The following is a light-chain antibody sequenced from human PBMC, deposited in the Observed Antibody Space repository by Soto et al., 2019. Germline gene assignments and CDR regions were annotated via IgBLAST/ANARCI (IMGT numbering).Light chain of an antibody. Sequence: EIVLTQSPGTLSLSPGERATLSCRASQSVSSSYLAWYQQKPGQAPRLLIYGASSRATGIPDRFSGSGSGTDFTLTISRLEPEEFAVYYCQQYGSSPLTFVGRTKGDTK. CDR3: QQYGSSPLT. CDR2: GAS. J-gene: IGKJ4*01. CDR1: QSVSSSY. V-gene: IGKV3-20*01.